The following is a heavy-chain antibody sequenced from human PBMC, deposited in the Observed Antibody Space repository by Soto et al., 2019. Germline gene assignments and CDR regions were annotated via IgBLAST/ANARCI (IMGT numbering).Heavy chain of an antibody. J-gene: IGHJ2*01. CDR2: VYHSEKT. CDR1: GDYVTSHY. CDR3: ARPKGVAPAVWYFDL. Sequence: QVQLQESGPGLVKPSETLSLTCTVSGDYVTSHYWSWIRQPPGKGLEWIGYVYHSEKTDSSPSLQGRLTISVDTSKKQISLSLTSVTAADTAIYYCARPKGVAPAVWYFDLWGRGTLVTVSS. D-gene: IGHD2-8*01. V-gene: IGHV4-59*08.